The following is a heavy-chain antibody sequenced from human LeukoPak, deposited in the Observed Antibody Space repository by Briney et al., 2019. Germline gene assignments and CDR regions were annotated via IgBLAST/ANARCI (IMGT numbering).Heavy chain of an antibody. CDR3: ARPQHGDLYAFDI. J-gene: IGHJ3*02. D-gene: IGHD4-17*01. Sequence: GGSLRLSCAASGFTFSSFWMHWVRQAPGKGLVWVSRVNGDGSSTTYADSVKGRFTISRDSVKNTVYLQMNSLRAEDTAVYYCARPQHGDLYAFDIWGHGTMVTVSS. CDR2: VNGDGSST. CDR1: GFTFSSFW. V-gene: IGHV3-74*01.